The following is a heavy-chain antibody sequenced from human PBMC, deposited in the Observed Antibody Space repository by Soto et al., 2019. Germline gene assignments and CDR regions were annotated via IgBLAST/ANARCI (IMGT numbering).Heavy chain of an antibody. V-gene: IGHV3-33*01. CDR2: IWYDGSNK. CDR3: ARDSDIVVVPAAVPEDYYYYYGMDV. D-gene: IGHD2-2*01. CDR1: GFTFSSYG. Sequence: ESGGGVVQPGRSLRLSCAASGFTFSSYGMHWVRQAPGKGLEWVAVIWYDGSNKYYADSVKGRFTISRDNSKNTLYLQMNSLRAEDTAVYYCARDSDIVVVPAAVPEDYYYYYGMDVWGQGTTVTVSS. J-gene: IGHJ6*02.